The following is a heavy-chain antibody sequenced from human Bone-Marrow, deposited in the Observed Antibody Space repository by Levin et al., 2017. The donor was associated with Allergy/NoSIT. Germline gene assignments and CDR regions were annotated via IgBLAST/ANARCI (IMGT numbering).Heavy chain of an antibody. CDR1: GFSLTTSGVS. Sequence: SGPTLVKPTQTLTLTCTFSGFSLTTSGVSVGWIRQPPGKALEWLALVYWDDDKRYSPSLESRLAITKDTSNNPVVLTMTNVDPVDTATYYCAHRSYYASGKPFDYWGQGILVTVSS. J-gene: IGHJ4*02. CDR3: AHRSYYASGKPFDY. D-gene: IGHD3-10*01. V-gene: IGHV2-5*02. CDR2: VYWDDDK.